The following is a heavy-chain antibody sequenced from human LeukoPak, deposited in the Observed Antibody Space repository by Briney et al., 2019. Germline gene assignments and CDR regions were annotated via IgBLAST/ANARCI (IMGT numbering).Heavy chain of an antibody. D-gene: IGHD2-8*01. CDR3: ARHQYCPSDVCPAGGYFDP. Sequence: SETLSLTCTVSGGSISSSSYYWGWIRQPPGKGLEWIGSINYSGTTYYNPSLKSRVTTSVDMSKNQFSLKLTSVTAADTAVYYCARHQYCPSDVCPAGGYFDPWGQGTLVAVSS. CDR2: INYSGTT. J-gene: IGHJ5*02. CDR1: GGSISSSSYY. V-gene: IGHV4-39*01.